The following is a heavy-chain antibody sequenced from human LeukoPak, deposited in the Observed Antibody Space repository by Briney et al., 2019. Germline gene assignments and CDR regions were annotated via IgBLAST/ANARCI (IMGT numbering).Heavy chain of an antibody. V-gene: IGHV3-23*01. Sequence: PGGSLRLSCAASGFRFPSYAMSWVRQAPGKGLEWVSSISGSGGGTYYAVSVKGRFTISRDNSKNTVYLQMNSLRAGDTAVYYCAKPGLYGYWGQGTLVTVSS. J-gene: IGHJ4*02. D-gene: IGHD3-10*01. CDR3: AKPGLYGY. CDR1: GFRFPSYA. CDR2: ISGSGGGT.